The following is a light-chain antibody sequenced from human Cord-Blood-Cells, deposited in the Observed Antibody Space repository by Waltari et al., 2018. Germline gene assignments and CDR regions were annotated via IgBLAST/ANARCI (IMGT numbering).Light chain of an antibody. CDR3: QQYGSSPQGT. J-gene: IGKJ4*01. CDR1: QSVSSSY. V-gene: IGKV3-20*01. Sequence: EIVLTQYPGTLSLSPGERATLSCRASQSVSSSYLAWYQQKPGQAPRLLIYGASSRATGIPDRFSGSGSGTEFTLTISRLEPEDFAVYYCQQYGSSPQGTFGGGTKVEIK. CDR2: GAS.